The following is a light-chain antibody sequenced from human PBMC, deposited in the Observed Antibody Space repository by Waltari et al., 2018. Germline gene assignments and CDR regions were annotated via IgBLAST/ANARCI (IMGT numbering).Light chain of an antibody. CDR3: AAWDNNLGGRVL. V-gene: IGLV1-47*02. J-gene: IGLJ2*01. CDR1: GSNVGSNS. Sequence: QSVLTQPPSASEAARKSVTISCSGSGSNVGSNSVSWYQQRPGTPPKLLIHNTDQRASGVSDRFSASKSGTSASLAISGLQTEDEADYYCAAWDNNLGGRVLFGGGTRLTVL. CDR2: NTD.